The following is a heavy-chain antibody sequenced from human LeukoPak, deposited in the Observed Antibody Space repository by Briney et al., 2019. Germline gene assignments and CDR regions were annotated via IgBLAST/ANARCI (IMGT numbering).Heavy chain of an antibody. CDR1: GFTFSSYS. D-gene: IGHD6-19*01. J-gene: IGHJ5*02. CDR2: ISSSSSYI. CDR3: AREIAVAGTADNWFDP. V-gene: IGHV3-21*01. Sequence: GGSLRLSCAASGFTFSSYSMNWVRQAPGKGLEWVSSISSSSSYIYYADSVKGRFTISRDNAKNSLYLQMNSLRAEDTAVYYCAREIAVAGTADNWFDPWGQGTLVTVSS.